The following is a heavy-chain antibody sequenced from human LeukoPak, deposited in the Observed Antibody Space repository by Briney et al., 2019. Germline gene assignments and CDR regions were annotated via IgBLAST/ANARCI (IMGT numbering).Heavy chain of an antibody. D-gene: IGHD2-2*01. J-gene: IGHJ3*02. Sequence: GGSLRLSCAASGFTFTTYGMHWVRQAPGKGLEWVAFIQYDGTKKYYADSVKGRFTIPRDNSKNTLYLQMNSLRAEDTAVYYCAKAAAEQLPYAFDIWGQGTMVTVSS. CDR3: AKAAAEQLPYAFDI. CDR1: GFTFTTYG. CDR2: IQYDGTKK. V-gene: IGHV3-30*02.